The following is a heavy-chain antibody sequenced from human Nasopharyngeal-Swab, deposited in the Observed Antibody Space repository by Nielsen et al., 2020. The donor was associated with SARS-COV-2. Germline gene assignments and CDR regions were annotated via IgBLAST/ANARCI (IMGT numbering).Heavy chain of an antibody. CDR3: ARHLRDGVVVAAPYYFDY. Sequence: SEPLSLTCTVSGGAISSSSYYWGWIRQPPGKGLEWIGSIYYSGSTYYNPSLKSRVTISVDTSKNQFSLKLSSVTAADTAVYYCARHLRDGVVVAAPYYFDYWGQGTLVTVSS. V-gene: IGHV4-39*01. CDR1: GGAISSSSYY. D-gene: IGHD2-15*01. CDR2: IYYSGST. J-gene: IGHJ4*02.